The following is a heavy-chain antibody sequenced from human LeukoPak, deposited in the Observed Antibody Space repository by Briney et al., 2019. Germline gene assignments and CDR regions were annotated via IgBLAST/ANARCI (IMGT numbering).Heavy chain of an antibody. V-gene: IGHV3-74*01. Sequence: GGSLRLSCVASGFTFRTYWMHWVRQVPGKGPVWLSRINPDGSSTTCADSVKGRFTISRDNAKNSLYLQMNSLRAEDTAVYYCARVTLPFSSSWYAIDYWGQGTLVTVSS. CDR1: GFTFRTYW. CDR3: ARVTLPFSSSWYAIDY. CDR2: INPDGSST. D-gene: IGHD6-13*01. J-gene: IGHJ4*02.